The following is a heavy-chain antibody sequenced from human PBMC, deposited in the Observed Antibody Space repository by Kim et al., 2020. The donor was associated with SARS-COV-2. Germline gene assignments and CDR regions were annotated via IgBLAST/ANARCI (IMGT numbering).Heavy chain of an antibody. CDR3: ARVDRPLGWYFDL. J-gene: IGHJ2*01. V-gene: IGHV4-39*07. Sequence: SNPSLKSRVTISVDTSKNQFSLKLSSVTAADTAVYYCARVDRPLGWYFDLWGRGTLVTVSS.